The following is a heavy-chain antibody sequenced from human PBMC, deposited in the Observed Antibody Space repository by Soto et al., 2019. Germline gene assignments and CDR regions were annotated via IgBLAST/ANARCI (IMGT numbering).Heavy chain of an antibody. J-gene: IGHJ5*01. CDR1: GFTFDDYA. CDR2: ISWNSQSI. V-gene: IGHV3-9*01. CDR3: AKAAGLRYLDS. Sequence: EVQLVESRGGLVQPGTSLRLSCATSGFTFDDYAMHWVRQAPGKGLEWVSGISWNSQSIGYADSVKGRFTISRDYAKKSLFLHLSSLRPEDTAVYFCAKAAGLRYLDSWGQGTLVTVSS. D-gene: IGHD2-15*01.